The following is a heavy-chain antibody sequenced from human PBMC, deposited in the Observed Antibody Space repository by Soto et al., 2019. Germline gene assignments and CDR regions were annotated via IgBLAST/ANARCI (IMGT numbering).Heavy chain of an antibody. Sequence: QVQLQESGPGLVKPSETLSLTCTVSGGSISSYYWSWIRQPPGKGLEWIGDIYYSGSTNPNPSLKSRVTISVDTSKNQSALKLSSVTAADTAVYYCASYGSGSYTRFDPWGQGTLVTVSS. CDR1: GGSISSYY. J-gene: IGHJ5*02. D-gene: IGHD3-10*01. V-gene: IGHV4-59*01. CDR2: IYYSGST. CDR3: ASYGSGSYTRFDP.